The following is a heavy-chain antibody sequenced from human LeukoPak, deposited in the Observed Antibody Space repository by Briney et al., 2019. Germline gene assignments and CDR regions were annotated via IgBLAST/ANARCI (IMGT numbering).Heavy chain of an antibody. Sequence: ASVKVSCKASGYTFTGYYIHWVRQAPGQGLEWMGWTNPNSGGTDYAQKFQGRVTMTSDTSISTAYMELSRLRSDDTAVYYCTRVRIYFDWANDYWGQGTLVTVSS. CDR1: GYTFTGYY. J-gene: IGHJ4*02. CDR2: TNPNSGGT. D-gene: IGHD3-9*01. CDR3: TRVRIYFDWANDY. V-gene: IGHV1-2*02.